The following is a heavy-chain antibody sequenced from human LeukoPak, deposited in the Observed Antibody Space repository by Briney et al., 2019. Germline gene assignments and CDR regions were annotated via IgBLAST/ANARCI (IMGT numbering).Heavy chain of an antibody. D-gene: IGHD4-17*01. J-gene: IGHJ5*02. CDR3: ARGPLYGDYEWWFDP. CDR2: ISAHNGNT. CDR1: GYTFTSYG. V-gene: IGHV1-18*01. Sequence: ASVKVSCKASGYTFTSYGISWVRQAPGQGLEWMGWISAHNGNTHSAQKFQGRVTMTTETSTSTVYMEMRSLRSDDTAVYYCARGPLYGDYEWWFDPWGQGTLVTVSS.